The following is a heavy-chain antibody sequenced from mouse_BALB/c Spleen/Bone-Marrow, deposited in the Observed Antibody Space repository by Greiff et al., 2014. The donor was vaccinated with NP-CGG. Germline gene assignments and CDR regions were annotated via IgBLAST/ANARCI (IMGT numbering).Heavy chain of an antibody. Sequence: QVQLQQSGAELVRPGVSVKISCKGSGYTFTDYAIHWVKQSHAKSLEWIGLISGYYGDAIYNQKFKGKATVTVDKSSSTAYMDLARLTSEDSAIYYCARSGKVRNAMDYWGQGTSVTVSS. V-gene: IGHV1S137*01. D-gene: IGHD2-14*01. J-gene: IGHJ4*01. CDR2: ISGYYGDA. CDR3: ARSGKVRNAMDY. CDR1: GYTFTDYA.